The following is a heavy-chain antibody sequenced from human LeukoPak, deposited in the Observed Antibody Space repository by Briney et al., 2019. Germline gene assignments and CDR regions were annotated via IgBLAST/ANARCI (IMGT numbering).Heavy chain of an antibody. CDR3: ATYYDSSYGY. V-gene: IGHV3-64*01. J-gene: IGHJ4*02. Sequence: GGSLRLSCAASGFIFSDYAMHWVHQAPGKGLQYVSAISTDGRGTYYANSVKGRFTISRDNSKNTLYLQMGSLRVEDIAVYYCATYYDSSYGYWGQGTLVTVSS. D-gene: IGHD3-22*01. CDR2: ISTDGRGT. CDR1: GFIFSDYA.